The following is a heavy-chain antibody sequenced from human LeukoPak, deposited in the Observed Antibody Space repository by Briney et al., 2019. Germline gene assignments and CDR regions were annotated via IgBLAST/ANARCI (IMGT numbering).Heavy chain of an antibody. J-gene: IGHJ4*02. V-gene: IGHV4-59*12. CDR1: GGSISSYY. Sequence: PSETLSLTCTVSGGSISSYYWSWIRQPPGKGLEWIGYIYYSGSTNYNPSLKSRVTISVDTSKNQFSLNLSSVTAADTAVYYCARDAAYYYGSGSYRNGIDYWGQGALVIVSS. D-gene: IGHD3-10*01. CDR3: ARDAAYYYGSGSYRNGIDY. CDR2: IYYSGST.